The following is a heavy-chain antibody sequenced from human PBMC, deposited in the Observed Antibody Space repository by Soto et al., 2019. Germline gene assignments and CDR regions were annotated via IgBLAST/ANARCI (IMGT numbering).Heavy chain of an antibody. J-gene: IGHJ3*02. Sequence: PGGSLRLSCAASGFTFSSYGMHWVRQAPGKGLEWVAAISYDGSNKYYADSVKGRFTISRDNSKNTLYLQMNSLRAEDTAVYYCAKGQYYYDSSGYSSPVPGAFDIWGQGTMVTVSS. CDR2: ISYDGSNK. CDR3: AKGQYYYDSSGYSSPVPGAFDI. D-gene: IGHD3-22*01. CDR1: GFTFSSYG. V-gene: IGHV3-30*18.